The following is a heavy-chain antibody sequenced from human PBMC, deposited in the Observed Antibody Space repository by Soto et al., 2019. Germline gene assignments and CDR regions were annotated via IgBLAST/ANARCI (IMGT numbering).Heavy chain of an antibody. J-gene: IGHJ6*02. V-gene: IGHV3-48*02. CDR2: ISWGDNVI. Sequence: EVQLVESGGGLVQPGGSLRLSCAASGFTFRGDSMNWVRQVPGKGLEWISYISWGDNVIYYADSAKGRFTISRDDVDNLLYLQMNSLRDDDTAVYYCARDGARGYDMDVWGHGTTVTVSS. D-gene: IGHD3-16*01. CDR3: ARDGARGYDMDV. CDR1: GFTFRGDS.